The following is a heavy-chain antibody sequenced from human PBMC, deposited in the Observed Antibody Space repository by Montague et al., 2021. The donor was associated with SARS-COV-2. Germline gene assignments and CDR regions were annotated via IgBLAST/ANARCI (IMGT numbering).Heavy chain of an antibody. D-gene: IGHD2-15*01. CDR2: INYSGTT. CDR3: AGGVVVVVHWGYRASRGWLDT. CDR1: GGSFSGYY. V-gene: IGHV4-34*01. J-gene: IGHJ5*02. Sequence: SETLSLTCAVYGGSFSGYYWKWIRQPPGKGRVWFGEINYSGTTNYNPSLKSRVTISLDTSKNQFSLNLSSMTAADTAVYYCAGGVVVVVHWGYRASRGWLDTWGQGTLVSVSS.